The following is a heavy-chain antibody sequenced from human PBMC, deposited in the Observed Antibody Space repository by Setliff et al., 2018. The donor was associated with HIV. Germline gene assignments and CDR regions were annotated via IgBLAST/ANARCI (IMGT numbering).Heavy chain of an antibody. D-gene: IGHD6-19*01. CDR2: ISNVDGST. Sequence: GGSLRLSCAISEFTFGNSIIARVRQAPGKGLEWVSTISNVDGSTYFADSVKGRFTISGDKSKNTVYLQMNSLRAEDTAVYFCAKEGHSSGRCGAFDIWGQGTVVTVSS. J-gene: IGHJ3*02. CDR1: EFTFGNSI. CDR3: AKEGHSSGRCGAFDI. V-gene: IGHV3-23*01.